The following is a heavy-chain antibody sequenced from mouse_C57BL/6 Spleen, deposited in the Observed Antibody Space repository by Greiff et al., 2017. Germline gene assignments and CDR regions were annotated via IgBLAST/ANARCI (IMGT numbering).Heavy chain of an antibody. CDR2: INPSSGYT. Sequence: VQLQQSGAELARPGASVKMSCKASGYTFTSYTMRWVKQRPGQGLEWIGYINPSSGYTKYNPKFKDTATLTADKSSNTAYMQLSILTSEDAADYYCARDYGSSQPSYFDVWGTGTTVTVSS. D-gene: IGHD1-1*01. CDR3: ARDYGSSQPSYFDV. V-gene: IGHV1-4*01. CDR1: GYTFTSYT. J-gene: IGHJ1*03.